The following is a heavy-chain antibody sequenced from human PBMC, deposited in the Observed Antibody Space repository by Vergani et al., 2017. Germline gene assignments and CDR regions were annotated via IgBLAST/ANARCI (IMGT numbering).Heavy chain of an antibody. D-gene: IGHD6-19*01. V-gene: IGHV4-38-2*01. CDR1: DSSIMTNPY. Sequence: QVQLQESGPGLVKPSETLTLTCDVSDSSIMTNPYWGWFRQSPGKGLEWIGCIHHSGDTHYNSSLKSRVSISIVSSSKFSLSLSSVTAADTAVYYCARHFGPGDRRGQWLPTHWGQGTLVTVSS. CDR3: ARHFGPGDRRGQWLPTH. CDR2: IHHSGDT. J-gene: IGHJ4*02.